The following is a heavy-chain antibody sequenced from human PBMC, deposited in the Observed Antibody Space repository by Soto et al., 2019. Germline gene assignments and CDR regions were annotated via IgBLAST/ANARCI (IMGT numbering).Heavy chain of an antibody. D-gene: IGHD1-26*01. CDR2: IYWNGDK. CDR1: GFSLSASGVG. V-gene: IGHV2-5*01. J-gene: IGHJ6*02. Sequence: SCPTLVNPTQTLTLTCTFSGFSLSASGVGVGWIRQPPGKALEWLAFIYWNGDKRYSPSLKSRLTITKDTSKNQVVLTMTNMAPVDTATYYCAHRRDYSYGMDVWGQGTTVTVSS. CDR3: AHRRDYSYGMDV.